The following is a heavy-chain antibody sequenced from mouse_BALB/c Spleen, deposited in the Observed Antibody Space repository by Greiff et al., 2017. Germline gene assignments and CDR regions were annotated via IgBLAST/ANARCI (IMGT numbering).Heavy chain of an antibody. CDR1: GFTFSSYA. J-gene: IGHJ3*01. V-gene: IGHV5-6-5*01. CDR3: ARGGYGYEFAY. D-gene: IGHD2-2*01. Sequence: EVQRVESGGGLVKPGGSLKLSCAASGFTFSSYAMSWVRQTPEKRLEWVASISSGGSTYYPDSVKGRFTISRDNARNILYLQMSSLRSEDTAMYYCARGGYGYEFAYWGQGTLVTVSA. CDR2: ISSGGST.